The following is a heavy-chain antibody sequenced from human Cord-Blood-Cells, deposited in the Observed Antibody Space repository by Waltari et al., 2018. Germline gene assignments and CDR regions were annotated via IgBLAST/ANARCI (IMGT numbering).Heavy chain of an antibody. CDR3: AKEPTGYSSSWSFDY. J-gene: IGHJ4*02. V-gene: IGHV3-30*18. Sequence: QVQLVASGGGVVQPGRSLSLSCAASGFPLSSYGLHWVRQAPGKGLEWVAVISYDGSNKYYADSVKGRFTISRDNSKNTLYLQMNSLRAEDTAVYYCAKEPTGYSSSWSFDYWGQGTLVTVSS. CDR2: ISYDGSNK. D-gene: IGHD6-13*01. CDR1: GFPLSSYG.